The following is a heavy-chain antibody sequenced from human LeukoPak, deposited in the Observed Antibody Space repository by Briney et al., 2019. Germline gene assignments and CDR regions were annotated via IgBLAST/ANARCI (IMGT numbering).Heavy chain of an antibody. V-gene: IGHV4-39*01. J-gene: IGHJ3*02. CDR2: IYYSGST. Sequence: SETLSLTCTVSGGSISSSYYYWGWIRQPPGKGLEWIGSIYYSGSTYYNPSLKSRVTISVDTSKNQFSLKLSSVTAADTAVYYCARQGVEYSYDIRDAFDIWGQGTMVAVSS. D-gene: IGHD5-18*01. CDR3: ARQGVEYSYDIRDAFDI. CDR1: GGSISSSYYY.